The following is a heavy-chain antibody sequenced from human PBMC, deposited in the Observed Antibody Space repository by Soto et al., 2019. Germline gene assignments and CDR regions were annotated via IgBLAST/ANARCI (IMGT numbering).Heavy chain of an antibody. D-gene: IGHD2-15*01. CDR1: GGTFSSYA. J-gene: IGHJ5*02. V-gene: IGHV1-69*12. CDR2: IIPIFGTA. CDR3: AREGGYCSGGSCSHNNWFDP. Sequence: QVQLVQSGAEVKKPGSSVKVSCKASGGTFSSYAISWVRQAPGQGLEWMGGIIPIFGTANYAQKFQGRVTITADESTSTDYMELSSLRSEDTAVYYCAREGGYCSGGSCSHNNWFDPWGQGTLVTVSS.